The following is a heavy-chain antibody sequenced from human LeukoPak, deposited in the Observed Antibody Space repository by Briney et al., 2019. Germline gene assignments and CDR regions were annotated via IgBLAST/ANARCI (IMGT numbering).Heavy chain of an antibody. D-gene: IGHD6-6*01. V-gene: IGHV4-34*01. CDR3: TRRCAARPMRRPHHFDY. J-gene: IGHJ4*02. Sequence: SETLSLTCAVYGGSFSGYYWSWIRQPPGKGLEWIGEINHSGSTNYNPSFKSRVTISVDTSKNQFSLKLSSVTAADTAVYYCTRRCAARPMRRPHHFDYWGQGTLVTVSS. CDR1: GGSFSGYY. CDR2: INHSGST.